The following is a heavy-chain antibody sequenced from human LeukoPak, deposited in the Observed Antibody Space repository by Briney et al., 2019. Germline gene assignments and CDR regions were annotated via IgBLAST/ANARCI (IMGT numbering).Heavy chain of an antibody. CDR1: GGSISSYY. D-gene: IGHD2-15*01. Sequence: ASETLSLTCTVSGGSISSYYWSWIRQPAGKGLEWIGRIYTSGSTNYNPSLKSRVTISVDTSKNQFSLKLSSVTAADTAVYYCARSLYCSGGSCDPFDYWGQGTLVTVSS. J-gene: IGHJ4*02. V-gene: IGHV4-4*07. CDR2: IYTSGST. CDR3: ARSLYCSGGSCDPFDY.